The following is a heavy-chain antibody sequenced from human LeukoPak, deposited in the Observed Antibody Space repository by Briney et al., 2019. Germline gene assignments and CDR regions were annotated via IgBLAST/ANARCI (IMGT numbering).Heavy chain of an antibody. Sequence: SETLSLTCTVSGGSINSYYWSWIRQPAGKGLEWIGRIYTSGRTNCNPSLKSRVTMSLDTSKNQFSLKLTSVTAADTAVYYCARDLEWSINDYYFYYYMDVWGKGTTVTVSS. J-gene: IGHJ6*03. CDR2: IYTSGRT. CDR1: GGSINSYY. CDR3: ARDLEWSINDYYFYYYMDV. V-gene: IGHV4-4*07. D-gene: IGHD3-3*01.